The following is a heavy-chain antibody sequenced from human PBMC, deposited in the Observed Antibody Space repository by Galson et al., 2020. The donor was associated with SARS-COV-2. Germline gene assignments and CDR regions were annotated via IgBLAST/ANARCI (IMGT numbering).Heavy chain of an antibody. V-gene: IGHV4-59*11. Sequence: SETLSLTCTVSGGSISSHYWSWIRQPPGKGLEWIGYIYYSGSTNYNPSLKSRVTISVDTSKNQFSLKLSSVTAADTAVYYCASHSGSYETDAFDIWGQGTMVTVSS. CDR3: ASHSGSYETDAFDI. D-gene: IGHD1-26*01. CDR1: GGSISSHY. CDR2: IYYSGST. J-gene: IGHJ3*02.